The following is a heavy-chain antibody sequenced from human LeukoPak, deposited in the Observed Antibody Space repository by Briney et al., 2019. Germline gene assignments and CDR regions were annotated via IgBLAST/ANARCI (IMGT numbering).Heavy chain of an antibody. CDR1: GGSISSSSYY. Sequence: SGTLSLTCTVSGGSISSSSYYWGWLRQPPGKGLVWLGNIYYSGSTYYNPFLKSRVTISVATSKNHFSLKLSSVTAADTAVYYCARLGPVDKIAARPHVDYWGQGTLVTVSS. V-gene: IGHV4-39*02. J-gene: IGHJ4*02. CDR3: ARLGPVDKIAARPHVDY. D-gene: IGHD6-6*01. CDR2: IYYSGST.